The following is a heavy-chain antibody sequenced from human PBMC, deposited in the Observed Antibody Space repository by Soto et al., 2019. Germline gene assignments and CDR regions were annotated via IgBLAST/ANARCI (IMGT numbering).Heavy chain of an antibody. CDR1: GFTFSDDW. D-gene: IGHD5-18*01. CDR3: TKDRGRRAGYAQDY. Sequence: EVQLVESGGGFVKPGGSLRLSWAAAGFTFSDDWMSWVRQAPGKGLEWVGRIKSKTDGWTTDYAAPVKGRFTISRDDSKDTLYLQMNSLKTDDTAVYYCTKDRGRRAGYAQDYWGQGTLVTVSS. J-gene: IGHJ4*02. V-gene: IGHV3-15*01. CDR2: IKSKTDGWTT.